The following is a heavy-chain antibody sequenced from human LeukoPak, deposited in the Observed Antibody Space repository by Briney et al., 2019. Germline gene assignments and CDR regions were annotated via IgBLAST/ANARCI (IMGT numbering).Heavy chain of an antibody. V-gene: IGHV3-23*01. J-gene: IGHJ6*02. CDR1: GFTFSSFA. Sequence: GGSLRLSCAASGFTFSSFALSWVRQAPGKGLEWVSTVSGSGGNTYYADSVKGRFTISRDNSKNTLYLQMNSLRAEDTAVYYCAKGGSYASGSYLAYYYGMDVWGQGTTVTASS. D-gene: IGHD3-10*01. CDR3: AKGGSYASGSYLAYYYGMDV. CDR2: VSGSGGNT.